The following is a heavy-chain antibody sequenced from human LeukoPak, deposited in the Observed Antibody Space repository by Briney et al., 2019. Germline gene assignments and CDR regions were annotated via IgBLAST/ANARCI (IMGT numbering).Heavy chain of an antibody. Sequence: SGGSLRLSCAASGFTFNSFAVHWVRQAPGKGLQFVSAISANGGSTYCANSVKGRFTISRDNSKNTLYLQMGSLRPEDTAVYYCARDRRTSYSDTSGLDYWGQGTLVTVSS. CDR1: GFTFNSFA. V-gene: IGHV3-64*01. CDR2: ISANGGST. D-gene: IGHD3-22*01. CDR3: ARDRRTSYSDTSGLDY. J-gene: IGHJ4*02.